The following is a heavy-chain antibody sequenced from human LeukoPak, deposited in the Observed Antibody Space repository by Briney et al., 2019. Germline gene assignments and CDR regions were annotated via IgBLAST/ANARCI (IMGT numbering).Heavy chain of an antibody. CDR1: GFTFSDYG. CDR2: IWSDGSNK. CDR3: VRASGSFDY. Sequence: PGGSLRLSCAASGFTFSDYGIHWVRQAPGKGLEWVAVIWSDGSNKYYADSVKGRFTISRDNSKKTLYLQMNSLRAEDTAVYYCVRASGSFDYWGQGTLVTVSS. D-gene: IGHD3-10*01. J-gene: IGHJ4*02. V-gene: IGHV3-33*01.